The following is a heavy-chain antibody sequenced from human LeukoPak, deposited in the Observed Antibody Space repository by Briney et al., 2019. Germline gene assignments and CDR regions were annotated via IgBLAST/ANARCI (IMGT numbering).Heavy chain of an antibody. J-gene: IGHJ4*02. V-gene: IGHV3-30*18. CDR1: GFTFNNHA. CDR3: AKSYYYGSGSFDY. Sequence: GGSLRLSCAASGFTFNNHAIHWVRQAPGKGLEWVAVVSSDGRNKYYADSVKGRFTISRDNSISTMNLQMSSLRGEDTAVYYCAKSYYYGSGSFDYWGQGTLVTVSS. D-gene: IGHD3-10*01. CDR2: VSSDGRNK.